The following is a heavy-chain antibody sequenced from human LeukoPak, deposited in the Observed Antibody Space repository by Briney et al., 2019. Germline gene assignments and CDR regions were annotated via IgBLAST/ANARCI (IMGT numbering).Heavy chain of an antibody. Sequence: GGSLRLSCAASGFIFSSYAMSWVRQAPGKGLEWVSVIYSGGSTYYADSVKGRFTISRDNSKNTLYLQMNSLRAEDTAVYYCARASAHSAFNAFDIWGQGTMVTVSS. D-gene: IGHD1-26*01. CDR3: ARASAHSAFNAFDI. CDR1: GFIFSSYA. CDR2: IYSGGST. V-gene: IGHV3-53*01. J-gene: IGHJ3*02.